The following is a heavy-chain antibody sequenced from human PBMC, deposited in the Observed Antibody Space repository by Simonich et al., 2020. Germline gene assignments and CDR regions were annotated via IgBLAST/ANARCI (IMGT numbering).Heavy chain of an antibody. Sequence: QVQLVQSGAEVKKPGASVKVSCTASGYTFTGYYMHWVRQAPGQGLGWMGWINPNRRGTNYAQKCQGRVTMTRDTSISTDYMELSRLRSDDTAVYYCARGRLTGDKGAFDIWGQGTMVTVSS. CDR2: INPNRRGT. CDR3: ARGRLTGDKGAFDI. D-gene: IGHD7-27*01. J-gene: IGHJ3*02. CDR1: GYTFTGYY. V-gene: IGHV1-2*02.